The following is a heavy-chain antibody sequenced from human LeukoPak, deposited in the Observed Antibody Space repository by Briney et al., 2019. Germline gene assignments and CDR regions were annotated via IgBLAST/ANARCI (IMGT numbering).Heavy chain of an antibody. V-gene: IGHV1-18*01. J-gene: IGHJ4*02. Sequence: ASVKVSCKASGYTSTSYGISWVRQAPGQGLEWMGWISAYNGNTNYAQKLQGRVTMTTDTSTSTAYMELRSLRSDDTAVYYCARGVSGYSYGYNDYWGQGTLVTVSS. D-gene: IGHD5-18*01. CDR1: GYTSTSYG. CDR3: ARGVSGYSYGYNDY. CDR2: ISAYNGNT.